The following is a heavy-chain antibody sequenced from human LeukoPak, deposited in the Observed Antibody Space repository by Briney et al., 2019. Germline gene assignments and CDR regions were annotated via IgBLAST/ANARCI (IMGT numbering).Heavy chain of an antibody. V-gene: IGHV1-2*02. Sequence: GASVKVSCKASGSTFTGYYMHWVRQPPGQGLEWMGWINPNSSGTNYAQKFQGRVTMTRDTSISTAYMELSRLRSEDTAVYYCAADSDAIAVAGRDFDYWGQGTLVTVSS. D-gene: IGHD6-19*01. CDR2: INPNSSGT. J-gene: IGHJ4*02. CDR3: AADSDAIAVAGRDFDY. CDR1: GSTFTGYY.